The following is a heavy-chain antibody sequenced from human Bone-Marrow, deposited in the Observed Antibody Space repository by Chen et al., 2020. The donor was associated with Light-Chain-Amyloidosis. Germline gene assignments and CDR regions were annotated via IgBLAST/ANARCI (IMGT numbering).Heavy chain of an antibody. D-gene: IGHD3-16*01. J-gene: IGHJ4*02. CDR3: TRKGVYFDF. V-gene: IGHV3-23*04. CDR1: GFNFSSFG. CDR2: VSGSTVST. Sequence: EVQLVESGGGLVQHGGSLRLSCAHLGFNFSSFGLSWVRQAPGKGLEWVSTVSGSTVSTYYAGAVKGRFIISRDNSKSTLYLQMNSLRAGDTAVYFCTRKGVYFDFWGQGSLVTVSS.